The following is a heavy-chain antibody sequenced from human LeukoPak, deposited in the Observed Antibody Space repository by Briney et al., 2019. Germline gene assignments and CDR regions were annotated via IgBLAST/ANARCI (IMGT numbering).Heavy chain of an antibody. D-gene: IGHD3-10*01. Sequence: SETLSLTCAVYGGSFNGYYWSWIRQPPGKGLEWIGEINHSGSTNYNPSLKSRVTISVDTSKNQFSLKLSSVTAADTAVYYCARAKGSGSYFNWFDPWGQGTLVTVSS. CDR1: GGSFNGYY. CDR3: ARAKGSGSYFNWFDP. V-gene: IGHV4-34*01. CDR2: INHSGST. J-gene: IGHJ5*02.